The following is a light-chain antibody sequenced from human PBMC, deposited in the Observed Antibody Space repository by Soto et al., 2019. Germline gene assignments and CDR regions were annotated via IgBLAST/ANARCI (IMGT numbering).Light chain of an antibody. J-gene: IGKJ5*01. CDR1: QGISNY. Sequence: DIQMTQSPSSLSASVGDRVTISCRASQGISNYLAWYQQKPGKVPKLLMYAASTLQSGVPSRFSGSGSGTDFTLTISRLEPEDFAVYYCQQYGSSPWGTFGQGTRLEIK. CDR3: QQYGSSPWGT. V-gene: IGKV1-27*01. CDR2: AAS.